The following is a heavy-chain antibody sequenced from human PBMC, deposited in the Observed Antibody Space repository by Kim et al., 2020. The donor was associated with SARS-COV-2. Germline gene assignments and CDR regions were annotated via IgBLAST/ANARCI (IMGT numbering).Heavy chain of an antibody. J-gene: IGHJ4*02. CDR3: ARGYSSGWGVTY. Sequence: GGSLRLSCAASGFTFSSYEMNWVRQAPGKGLEWVSDISSRGSSIYHADSVKGRFTISRDNAKNSLYLQMNSLRAEDTAIYYCARGYSSGWGVTYWGQGTLVTVSS. CDR1: GFTFSSYE. CDR2: ISSRGSSI. V-gene: IGHV3-48*03. D-gene: IGHD6-19*01.